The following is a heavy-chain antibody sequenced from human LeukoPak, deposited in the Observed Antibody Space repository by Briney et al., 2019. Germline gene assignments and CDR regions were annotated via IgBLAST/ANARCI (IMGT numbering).Heavy chain of an antibody. CDR3: ARDEELVLDY. Sequence: GRSLRLSCAASGFTFSSFAMHWVRQAPGKGLEWVAVTSYDGSNKYYADSVKGRFTTSRDNSKNTLYLQMNSLRADDTAVYYCARDEELVLDYWGQGTLVTVSS. J-gene: IGHJ4*02. CDR1: GFTFSSFA. D-gene: IGHD2-8*02. CDR2: TSYDGSNK. V-gene: IGHV3-30*04.